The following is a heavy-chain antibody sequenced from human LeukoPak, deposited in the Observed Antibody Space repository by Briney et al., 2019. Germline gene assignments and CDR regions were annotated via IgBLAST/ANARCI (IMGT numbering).Heavy chain of an antibody. CDR1: GFTFSSSG. CDR2: IRFDGSDE. Sequence: GGSLRLSRAASGFTFSSSGMHWVRQAPGKGLEWVAFIRFDGSDEYYRDSVKGRFTISRDNSKNTLYLQMNSLRTEDTAVYYCANRPPKITAAGTSHDFHYWGQGTLFPVSS. V-gene: IGHV3-30*02. J-gene: IGHJ4*02. CDR3: ANRPPKITAAGTSHDFHY. D-gene: IGHD6-13*01.